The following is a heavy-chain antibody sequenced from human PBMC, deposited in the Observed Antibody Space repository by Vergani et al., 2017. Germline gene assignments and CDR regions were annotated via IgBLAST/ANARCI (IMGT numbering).Heavy chain of an antibody. CDR2: IWSDGSKK. D-gene: IGHD2-2*02. Sequence: QVQLVESGGGVVQPGRSLRLSCAASGLTFSNYAMHWVRQAPGKGLEWLAVIWSDGSKKYYGDSVRGRFTISRDNSKNTLYLQMNSLRAEDTAVYYCAKETQDDTVEAPAAIQGTFDNWGQGTLVTVSS. CDR1: GLTFSNYA. CDR3: AKETQDDTVEAPAAIQGTFDN. J-gene: IGHJ4*02. V-gene: IGHV3-33*06.